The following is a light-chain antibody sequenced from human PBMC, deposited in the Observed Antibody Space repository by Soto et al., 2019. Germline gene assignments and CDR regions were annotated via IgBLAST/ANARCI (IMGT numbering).Light chain of an antibody. CDR2: GGF. CDR3: QQHNAWPLT. J-gene: IGKJ3*01. CDR1: QTLRNN. Sequence: IVLTQSPGTLSVSPGERVILSCRASQTLRNNLAWYQQKPGQAPRLLIYGGFTRATGIPARFSGSGSGTEFTLTINSLRSEDFAIYYCQQHNAWPLTFGPGTKLDIK. V-gene: IGKV3-15*01.